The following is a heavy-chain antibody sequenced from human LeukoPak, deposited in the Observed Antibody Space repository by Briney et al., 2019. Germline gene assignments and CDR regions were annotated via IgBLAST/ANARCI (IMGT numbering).Heavy chain of an antibody. CDR2: IHHSGTT. CDR3: ARTGILWFGGPFDY. CDR1: GGSISSYY. Sequence: PSETLSLTCTVSGGSISSYYWSWIRQPPGKGLEWIGYIHHSGTTNYSPSLKSRVTISVDTSKNRFSLRLSSLTAADTAVYYCARTGILWFGGPFDYWGQGTLVTVSS. D-gene: IGHD3-10*01. J-gene: IGHJ4*02. V-gene: IGHV4-59*08.